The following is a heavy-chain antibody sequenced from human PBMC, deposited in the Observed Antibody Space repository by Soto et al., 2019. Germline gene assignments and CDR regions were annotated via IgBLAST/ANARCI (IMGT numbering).Heavy chain of an antibody. Sequence: PSETLSLTCRVSGGSISRSSYYWNWICQPPEKGLDWIGSIFYTGSAYYNPSLNSRLTISIDTPKKQVSLKLTSVSAADTAVYYCAYGSGSFDYWGQGVLVTVSS. J-gene: IGHJ4*02. CDR1: GGSISRSSYY. V-gene: IGHV4-39*01. CDR2: IFYTGSA. CDR3: AYGSGSFDY. D-gene: IGHD3-10*01.